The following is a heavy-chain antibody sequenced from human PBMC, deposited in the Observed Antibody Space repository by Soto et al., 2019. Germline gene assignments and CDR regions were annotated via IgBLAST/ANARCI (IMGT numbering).Heavy chain of an antibody. CDR1: GYTFTSYY. V-gene: IGHV1-69*04. CDR2: IIPILGIA. CDR3: ARGGVVIFFDY. Sequence: SVKVSCKASGYTFTSYYIHRVRQAPGQGLEWMGRIIPILGIANYAQKFQGRVTITADKSTSTAYMELSSLRSEDTAVYYCARGGVVIFFDYWGQGTLVTVSS. J-gene: IGHJ4*02. D-gene: IGHD3-3*01.